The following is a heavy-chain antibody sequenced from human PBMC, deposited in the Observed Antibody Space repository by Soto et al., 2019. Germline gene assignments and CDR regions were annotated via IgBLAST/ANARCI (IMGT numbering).Heavy chain of an antibody. V-gene: IGHV1-3*01. J-gene: IGHJ4*02. Sequence: ASVKVSCKASGYTFTSYAMHWVRQAPGQRLEWMGWINAGNGNTKYSQKFQGGVTITRDTSASTAYMELSSLRSEDTAVYYCARPYCSSTSCSLFDYWGQGTLVTVS. CDR2: INAGNGNT. CDR1: GYTFTSYA. D-gene: IGHD2-2*01. CDR3: ARPYCSSTSCSLFDY.